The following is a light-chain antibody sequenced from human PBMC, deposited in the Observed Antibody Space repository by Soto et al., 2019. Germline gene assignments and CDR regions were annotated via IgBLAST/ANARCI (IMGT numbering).Light chain of an antibody. Sequence: QSVLTQPASVSGPPGQSITISCTGTSRGIGNAYDSVSWYQQHPGKAPKRIIYDVVNRPSGVSSRFSGSKSGNTASLTIHGLQAEDEADYYCCSYTTNIAPYVFGTGATVSVL. CDR1: SRGIGNAYDS. J-gene: IGLJ1*01. CDR3: CSYTTNIAPYV. CDR2: DVV. V-gene: IGLV2-14*03.